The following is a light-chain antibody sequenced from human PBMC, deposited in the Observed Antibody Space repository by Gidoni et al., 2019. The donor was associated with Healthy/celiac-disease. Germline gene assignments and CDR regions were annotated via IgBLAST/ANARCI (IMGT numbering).Light chain of an antibody. CDR1: QSVSSN. Sequence: EIEMTQSPATLSVAPGERATLSRMARQSVSSNFAWYQQKPGQAHRLLIYGASTRATGIPARFSGSGSGTEFPLTFSSLQSEDFAVSSCQQYNNWPPYTFGQXTKLEIK. J-gene: IGKJ2*01. CDR3: QQYNNWPPYT. V-gene: IGKV3-15*01. CDR2: GAS.